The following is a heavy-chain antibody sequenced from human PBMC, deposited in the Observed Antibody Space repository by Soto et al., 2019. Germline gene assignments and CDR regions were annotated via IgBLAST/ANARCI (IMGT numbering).Heavy chain of an antibody. V-gene: IGHV3-15*01. Sequence: PGGSLRLSCAASGFTFSNAWMSWVRQAPGKGLEWVGRIKSKTDGGTTDYAAPVKGRFTISRDDSKNTLYLQMNSLKTEDTAVYYCTTDQYCSSTSCSTAFDPWGQGTLVTVSS. J-gene: IGHJ5*02. CDR3: TTDQYCSSTSCSTAFDP. D-gene: IGHD2-2*01. CDR1: GFTFSNAW. CDR2: IKSKTDGGTT.